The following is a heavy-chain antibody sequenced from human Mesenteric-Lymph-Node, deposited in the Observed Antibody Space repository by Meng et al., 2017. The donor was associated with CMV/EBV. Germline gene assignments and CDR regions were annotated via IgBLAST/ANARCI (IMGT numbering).Heavy chain of an antibody. CDR1: GYTFSSYA. J-gene: IGHJ4*02. Sequence: QVQLVQSVAEVKKPGAYVKVSCKASGYTFSSYAMHWVRQAPGQRLEWMGWINIVEDKTKTSQNFQGRVTLTRDTSANTAYMELSSLRSDDTAVYYCARTNNWGFDYWGQGTLVTVSS. CDR2: INIVEDKT. D-gene: IGHD3-16*01. V-gene: IGHV1-3*04. CDR3: ARTNNWGFDY.